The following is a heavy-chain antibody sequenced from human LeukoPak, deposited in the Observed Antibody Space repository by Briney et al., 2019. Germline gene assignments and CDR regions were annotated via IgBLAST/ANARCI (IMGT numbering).Heavy chain of an antibody. CDR1: GFTFSSYG. V-gene: IGHV3-30*02. Sequence: GGSLRLSCAASGFTFSSYGMHWVRQAPGKGLEWVAFIRYDGSNKYYADSVKGRFTISRDNSKNTLYLQMNSLRAEDTAVYYCAKDQRVGATVMDYWGQGTLVTVSS. J-gene: IGHJ4*02. CDR3: AKDQRVGATVMDY. D-gene: IGHD1-26*01. CDR2: IRYDGSNK.